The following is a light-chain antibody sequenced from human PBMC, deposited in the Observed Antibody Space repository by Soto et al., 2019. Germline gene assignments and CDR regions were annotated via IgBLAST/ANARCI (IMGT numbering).Light chain of an antibody. CDR2: LGS. Sequence: DIVMTQSPLSLPVTPGEPASISCTSSQRLLNSNGNNYLDWYVQKPGQSPQLLIHLGSKRASGVPDRCSGSGSGTSFTLKISRVEAEDVGVYYCMQPLRNPWTFGQGTKVDI. CDR1: QRLLNSNGNNY. J-gene: IGKJ1*01. V-gene: IGKV2-28*01. CDR3: MQPLRNPWT.